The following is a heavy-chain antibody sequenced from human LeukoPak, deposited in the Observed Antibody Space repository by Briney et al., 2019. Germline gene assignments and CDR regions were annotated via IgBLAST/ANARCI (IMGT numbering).Heavy chain of an antibody. CDR2: VSGYNGNT. CDR3: ARGDYGANVGDY. D-gene: IGHD4/OR15-4a*01. Sequence: ASVNVSCKASGYRFSNYGIRWVRQAPGQGLEWMGWVSGYNGNTNFAQKFRGRVTTTTDTSTSTVYMDLRSLRSDDTAVYFCARGDYGANVGDYWGQGTLVTVSS. CDR1: GYRFSNYG. V-gene: IGHV1-18*01. J-gene: IGHJ4*02.